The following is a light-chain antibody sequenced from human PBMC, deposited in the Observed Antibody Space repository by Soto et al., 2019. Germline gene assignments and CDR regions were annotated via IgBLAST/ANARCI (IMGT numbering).Light chain of an antibody. CDR2: GAS. V-gene: IGKV3-15*01. CDR1: QSVSSN. Sequence: EIVMTQSPATLSVSPGERATLSCRASQSVSSNLAWYQQKPGQAPRLLIYGASTRATGIPARFSGSGSGTECTLTIGGLQSEDFAVYYCQQYINWPPLTFGGGTRVEIK. J-gene: IGKJ4*01. CDR3: QQYINWPPLT.